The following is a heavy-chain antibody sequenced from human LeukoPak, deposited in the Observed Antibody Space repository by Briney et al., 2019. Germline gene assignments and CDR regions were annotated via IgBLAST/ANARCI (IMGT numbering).Heavy chain of an antibody. D-gene: IGHD3-22*01. Sequence: GASVKVSCKASGGTFSSYAISWVRQAPGQGLEWMGRIIPIPGIANYAQKFQGRVTITADKSTSTAYMELSSLRSEDTAVYYCARGSLDYDSSGYPNFDYWGQGTLVTVSS. CDR3: ARGSLDYDSSGYPNFDY. CDR1: GGTFSSYA. CDR2: IIPIPGIA. J-gene: IGHJ4*02. V-gene: IGHV1-69*04.